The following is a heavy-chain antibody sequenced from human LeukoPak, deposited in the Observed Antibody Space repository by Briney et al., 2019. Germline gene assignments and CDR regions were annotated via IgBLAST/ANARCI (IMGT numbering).Heavy chain of an antibody. CDR2: ISVYNGNR. Sequence: ASVKVSCKASGYTFNTYGISWVRQAPGEGLEWLGWISVYNGNRNYAQKVQGRLTMTTDTSTSTAYMELRSLRSDDTAVYYCVRAEGGYERVPDFWGQGTLVTASS. D-gene: IGHD5-12*01. CDR1: GYTFNTYG. J-gene: IGHJ4*02. V-gene: IGHV1-18*01. CDR3: VRAEGGYERVPDF.